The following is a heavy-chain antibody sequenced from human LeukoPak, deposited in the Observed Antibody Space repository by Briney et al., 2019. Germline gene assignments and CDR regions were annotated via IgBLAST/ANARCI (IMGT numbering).Heavy chain of an antibody. CDR3: AKVQLERRELLPNFDY. V-gene: IGHV3-30*18. D-gene: IGHD1-1*01. CDR2: MSYDGRNT. Sequence: GGSLRLSCAASGFTFSSYGMHWVRQAPGKGLEWVAVMSYDGRNTYYADSVQGRFTISRDNSKNTRYLQMNSLRVEDTAVYYCAKVQLERRELLPNFDYWGQGTLVTVSS. J-gene: IGHJ4*02. CDR1: GFTFSSYG.